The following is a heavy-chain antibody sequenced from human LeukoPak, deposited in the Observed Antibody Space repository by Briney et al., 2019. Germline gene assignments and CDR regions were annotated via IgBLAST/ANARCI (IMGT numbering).Heavy chain of an antibody. J-gene: IGHJ4*02. CDR1: GYTFTSYD. CDR3: ARVGYSYGYPFDY. Sequence: ASVKASCKASGYTFTSYDINWVRQATGQGLEWMGWMNPNSGNTGYAQKFQGRVTMTRNTSISTAYMELSSLRSEDTAVYYCARVGYSYGYPFDYWGQGTLVTVSS. D-gene: IGHD5-18*01. V-gene: IGHV1-8*01. CDR2: MNPNSGNT.